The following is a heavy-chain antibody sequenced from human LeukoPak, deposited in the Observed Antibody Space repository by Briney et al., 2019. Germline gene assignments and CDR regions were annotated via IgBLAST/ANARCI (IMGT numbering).Heavy chain of an antibody. V-gene: IGHV3-13*01. CDR3: ARGGAAAGHARDI. D-gene: IGHD6-13*01. CDR1: GFTFSRYD. CDR2: IGTGGDT. Sequence: GGSLRLSCAASGFTFSRYDVHWVRQGPGKGLEWVSTIGTGGDTYYPGSVKGRFTISRENAKNSFYLQMDSLGAGDTALYYCARGGAAAGHARDIWGRGTMVTVSS. J-gene: IGHJ3*02.